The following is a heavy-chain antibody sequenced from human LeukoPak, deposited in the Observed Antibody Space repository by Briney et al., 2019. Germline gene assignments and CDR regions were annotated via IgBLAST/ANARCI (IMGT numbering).Heavy chain of an antibody. J-gene: IGHJ6*03. CDR2: ISAYNGNT. Sequence: ASVKVSCKASGYTFTSYGISWVRQAPGQGLEWMGWISAYNGNTNYAQKLQGRVTMTTDTSTSTAYMELRSLRSDDTAVYYCARDGTKTRTTNSPGSSGWYGGPRYYYYYYMDVWGKGTTVPVSS. CDR1: GYTFTSYG. V-gene: IGHV1-18*01. CDR3: ARDGTKTRTTNSPGSSGWYGGPRYYYYYYMDV. D-gene: IGHD6-19*01.